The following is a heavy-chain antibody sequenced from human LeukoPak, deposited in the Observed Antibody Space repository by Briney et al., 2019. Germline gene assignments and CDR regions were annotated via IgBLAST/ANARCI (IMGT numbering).Heavy chain of an antibody. D-gene: IGHD3-9*01. CDR1: GFTVSSDY. V-gene: IGHV3-21*01. CDR3: AKGETYYDILTGYYGHQFIDY. CDR2: ISSSSSYI. Sequence: PGGSLRLSCAASGFTVSSDYMSWVRQAPGKGLEWVSFISSSSSYIYYADSVKGRFTISRDNSKNTLYLQMNSLRAEDTAVYYCAKGETYYDILTGYYGHQFIDYWGQGTLVTVSS. J-gene: IGHJ4*02.